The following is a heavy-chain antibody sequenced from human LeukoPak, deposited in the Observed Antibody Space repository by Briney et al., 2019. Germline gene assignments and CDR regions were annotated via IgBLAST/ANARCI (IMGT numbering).Heavy chain of an antibody. CDR1: GGSISSYY. J-gene: IGHJ4*02. D-gene: IGHD1-26*01. Sequence: SETLSLTCTVSGGSISSYYWSWLRQPPGKGLEWVGYIYYGGSTNYNPSLKSRVTISVDTSKNQFSLKLSSVTAADTAVYYCARVAVGAYFDYWGQGTLVTVSS. V-gene: IGHV4-59*01. CDR3: ARVAVGAYFDY. CDR2: IYYGGST.